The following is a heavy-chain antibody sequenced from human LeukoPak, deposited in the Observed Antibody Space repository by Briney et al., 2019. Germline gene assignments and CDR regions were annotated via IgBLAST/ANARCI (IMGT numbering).Heavy chain of an antibody. V-gene: IGHV4-34*01. CDR2: INHSGST. CDR3: ARGLGYSYGYGFDY. Sequence: KPSETLSLTCAVYGGSFSGYYWSWIRQPPGKGLEWIGEINHSGSTNHNPSLKSRVTISVDTSKNQFSLKLSSVTAADTAVYYCARGLGYSYGYGFDYWGQGTLVTVSS. J-gene: IGHJ4*02. CDR1: GGSFSGYY. D-gene: IGHD5-18*01.